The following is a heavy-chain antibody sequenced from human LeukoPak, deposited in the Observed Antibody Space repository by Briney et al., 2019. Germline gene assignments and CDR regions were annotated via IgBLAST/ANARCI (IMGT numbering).Heavy chain of an antibody. CDR3: ARGPINYGAYFSS. CDR2: IYTRGSG. CDR1: GGSVSSNNFY. D-gene: IGHD4-17*01. J-gene: IGHJ5*02. V-gene: IGHV4-61*02. Sequence: PSETLSLTCTVSGGSVSSNNFYWSWIRQPAGKGLEWIGRIYTRGSGDYNPSLKSRVTISLDTSKNQFSLKLNSVTAADTAVYYCARGPINYGAYFSSWGQGTRVTVSS.